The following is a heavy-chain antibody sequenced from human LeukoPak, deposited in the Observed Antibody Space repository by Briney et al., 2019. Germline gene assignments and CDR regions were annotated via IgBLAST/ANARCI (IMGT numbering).Heavy chain of an antibody. CDR3: TRDAGGGQLVGWFDP. Sequence: GGSLRLSCAASGFTFSGYYMSWIRQAPGKGLEWVSYISSSGSTIYYADSVKGRFTISRDNAKNSLYLQMNSLRAEDTAVYYCTRDAGGGQLVGWFDPWGQGTLVTVSS. D-gene: IGHD6-6*01. CDR1: GFTFSGYY. CDR2: ISSSGSTI. J-gene: IGHJ5*02. V-gene: IGHV3-11*04.